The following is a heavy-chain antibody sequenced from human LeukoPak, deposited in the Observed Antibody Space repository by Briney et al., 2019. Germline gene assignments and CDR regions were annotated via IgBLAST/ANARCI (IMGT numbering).Heavy chain of an antibody. V-gene: IGHV4-38-2*02. Sequence: PSETLSLTCTVSGYSISSGYYWGWIRQPPGKGLEWIGSIYHSGSTYYNPSLKSRVTISVDTSKNQFSLKLSSVTAADTAVYYCARTSGGSYYSVNWFDPWGQGTLVTVSS. CDR3: ARTSGGSYYSVNWFDP. CDR2: IYHSGST. CDR1: GYSISSGYY. J-gene: IGHJ5*02. D-gene: IGHD1-26*01.